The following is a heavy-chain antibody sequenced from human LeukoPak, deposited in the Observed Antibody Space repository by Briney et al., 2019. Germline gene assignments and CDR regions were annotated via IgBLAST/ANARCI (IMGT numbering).Heavy chain of an antibody. CDR2: MNPSSGNT. D-gene: IGHD3-16*01. Sequence: ASVKVSCKASGYTFTSCDINWVRQATGQGLEWMGWMNPSSGNTGYAQKFQGRVTMTRNTSISTAYMELSSLRSEDTAVYYCARCGMGDYNWFDPWGQGTLVTVSS. J-gene: IGHJ5*02. V-gene: IGHV1-8*01. CDR3: ARCGMGDYNWFDP. CDR1: GYTFTSCD.